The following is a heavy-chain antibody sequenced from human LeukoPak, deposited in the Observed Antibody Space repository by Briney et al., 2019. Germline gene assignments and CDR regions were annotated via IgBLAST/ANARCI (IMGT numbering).Heavy chain of an antibody. D-gene: IGHD3-10*01. CDR2: ISGSGGST. Sequence: GGSLRLSCAASGFTFSSYAMSWVRQAPGKGLEWVSAISGSGGSTYYADSVKGRFTISRDNSKNTLYLQMNSLRAEDTAVYYCAKGSMVRGVIITQYYYYGMDVWGQGTTVTVFS. V-gene: IGHV3-23*01. CDR1: GFTFSSYA. CDR3: AKGSMVRGVIITQYYYYGMDV. J-gene: IGHJ6*02.